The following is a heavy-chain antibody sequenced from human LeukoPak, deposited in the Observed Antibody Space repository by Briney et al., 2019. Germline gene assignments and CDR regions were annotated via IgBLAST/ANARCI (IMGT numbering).Heavy chain of an antibody. CDR2: ISGSGGST. CDR1: GFTFSSYA. Sequence: GGSLRLSCAASGFTFSSYAMSWVRQAPGKGLEWVSAISGSGGSTYYADSVKGRFTISRDNSKNTLYLQMNSLRAEDTAVYYCAKDQGCSSTSCGIDYWGQGTLVTVSS. D-gene: IGHD2-2*01. CDR3: AKDQGCSSTSCGIDY. J-gene: IGHJ4*02. V-gene: IGHV3-23*01.